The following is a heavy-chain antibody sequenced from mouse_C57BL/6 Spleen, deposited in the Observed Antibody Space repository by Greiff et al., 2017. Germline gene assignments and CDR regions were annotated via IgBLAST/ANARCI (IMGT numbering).Heavy chain of an antibody. D-gene: IGHD4-1*01. V-gene: IGHV1-80*01. Sequence: QVQLQQSGAELVKPGASVKISCKASGYAFSSYWMNWVKQRPGKGLEWIGQIYPGDGDTNYNGTFKGKATLTAAKSSRTAYMQLSSLTSEDSAVYFGARSKGTGTFDYWGQGTTLTVSS. CDR2: IYPGDGDT. CDR3: ARSKGTGTFDY. CDR1: GYAFSSYW. J-gene: IGHJ2*01.